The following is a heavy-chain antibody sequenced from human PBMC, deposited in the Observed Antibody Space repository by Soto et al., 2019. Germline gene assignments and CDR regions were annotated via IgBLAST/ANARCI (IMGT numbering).Heavy chain of an antibody. CDR1: GFTFSSYG. CDR2: IWYDGSNK. Sequence: GGSLRLSCAASGFTFSSYGMHWVRQAPGKGLEWVALIWYDGSNKNYADSVKGRFTISRDDSKNALYLQMNSLRAEDTAVYYCARDAYLGSGSYAYWGQGTLVTVSS. CDR3: ARDAYLGSGSYAY. V-gene: IGHV3-33*01. D-gene: IGHD3-10*01. J-gene: IGHJ4*02.